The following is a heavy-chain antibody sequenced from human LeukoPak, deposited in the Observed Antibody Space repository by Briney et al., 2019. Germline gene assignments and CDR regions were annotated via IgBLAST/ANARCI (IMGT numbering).Heavy chain of an antibody. CDR2: ISAYNGNT. D-gene: IGHD3-22*01. CDR1: GYTFTSYG. CDR3: ARVCYYDSSGYSRDSNWFDP. J-gene: IGHJ5*02. V-gene: IGHV1-18*01. Sequence: ASVKVSCKASGYTFTSYGISWVRQAPGQGLEWMGWISAYNGNTNYAQKLQGRVTMTTDTSTSTAYMELRSLGSGDTAVYYCARVCYYDSSGYSRDSNWFDPWGQGTLVTVSS.